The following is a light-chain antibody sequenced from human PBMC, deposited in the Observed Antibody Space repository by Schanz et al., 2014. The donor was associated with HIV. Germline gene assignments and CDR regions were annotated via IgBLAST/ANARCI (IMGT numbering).Light chain of an antibody. Sequence: QSALTQPASVSGSPGQSITISCTGTSSDVGTYDYVSWYQQHPGKAPKLMIYEVTKRPSGVPDRFSGSKSGNTASLTVSGLQADDEADYYCSSYGGGDTLLFGGGTKVTVL. V-gene: IGLV2-8*01. CDR2: EVT. CDR1: SSDVGTYDY. J-gene: IGLJ3*02. CDR3: SSYGGGDTLL.